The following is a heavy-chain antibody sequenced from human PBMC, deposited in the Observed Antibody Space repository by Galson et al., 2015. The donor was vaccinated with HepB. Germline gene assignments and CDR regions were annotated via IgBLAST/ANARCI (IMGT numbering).Heavy chain of an antibody. J-gene: IGHJ5*02. CDR2: INPNSGGT. Sequence: SVKVSCKASGYTFTGYYMHWVRQAPGQGLEWMGWINPNSGGTNYAQKFQGRVTMTRDTFISTAYMELSRLRSDDTAVYYCARDRGIGVVPAARLKGWFDPWGQGTLVTVSS. V-gene: IGHV1-2*02. D-gene: IGHD2-2*01. CDR3: ARDRGIGVVPAARLKGWFDP. CDR1: GYTFTGYY.